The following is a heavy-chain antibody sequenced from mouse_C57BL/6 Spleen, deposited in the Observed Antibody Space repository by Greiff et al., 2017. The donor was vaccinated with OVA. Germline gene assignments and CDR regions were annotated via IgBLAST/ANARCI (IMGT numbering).Heavy chain of an antibody. D-gene: IGHD2-3*01. J-gene: IGHJ2*01. CDR3: ASYDGDY. CDR1: GFTFSDYG. V-gene: IGHV5-17*01. CDR2: ISSGSSTI. Sequence: DVKLVESGGGLVKPGGSLKLSCAASGFTFSDYGMHWVRQAPEKGLEWVAYISSGSSTIYYADTVKGRFTISRDNAKNTLFLQMTSLRSEDTAMYYCASYDGDYWGQGTTLTVSS.